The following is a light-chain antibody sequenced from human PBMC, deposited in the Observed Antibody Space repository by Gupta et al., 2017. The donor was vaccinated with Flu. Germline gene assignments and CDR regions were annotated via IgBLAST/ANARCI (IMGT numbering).Light chain of an antibody. CDR2: KAS. CDR3: QQYNSYSGT. J-gene: IGKJ1*01. CDR1: QRISSW. V-gene: IGKV1-5*03. Sequence: GDRVTITCRASQRISSWLAWYQQKPGKAPKVLIYKASTLQSGVPSRFSGSGSGTEFTLTISSLQPDDCATYYCQQYNSYSGTFGQGTKVEIK.